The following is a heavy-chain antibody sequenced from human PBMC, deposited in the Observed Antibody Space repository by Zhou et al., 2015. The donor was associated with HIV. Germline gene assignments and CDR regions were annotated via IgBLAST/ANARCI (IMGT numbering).Heavy chain of an antibody. J-gene: IGHJ6*03. CDR2: INAGNGNT. D-gene: IGHD2-2*01. CDR3: ARDYPDIVVVPAAMPHLRAYYYYYYMDV. Sequence: QVQLVQSGAEVKKPGASVKVSCKASGYTFTSYAMHWVRQAPGQRLEWMGWINAGNGNTKYSQKFQGRVTITRDTSASTAYMELSSLRSEDTAVYYCARDYPDIVVVPAAMPHLRAYYYYYYMDVWGKGTTVTVSS. CDR1: GYTFTSYA. V-gene: IGHV1-3*01.